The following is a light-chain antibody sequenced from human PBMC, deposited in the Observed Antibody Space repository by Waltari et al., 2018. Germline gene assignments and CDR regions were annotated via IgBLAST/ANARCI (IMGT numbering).Light chain of an antibody. CDR1: QSLRHIFGNTY. CDR3: VQDVAFPRT. V-gene: IGKV2-40*01. J-gene: IGKJ1*01. Sequence: DIVMTQTPLSLSITPGEPASISCRSSQSLRHIFGNTYLRWYLQRPGQSPQLLIYGGSNRASGVPDRFSGSGSGSDFTLKISKVEAEDVGVYYCVQDVAFPRTFGQGTKVEIK. CDR2: GGS.